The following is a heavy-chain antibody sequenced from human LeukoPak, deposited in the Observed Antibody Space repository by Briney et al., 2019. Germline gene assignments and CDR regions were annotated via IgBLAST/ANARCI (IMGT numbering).Heavy chain of an antibody. CDR3: ARGPYSGTFYFDY. CDR2: IIPFLDIT. V-gene: IGHV1-69*04. CDR1: GGTFSNYA. Sequence: SVKVSCKASGGTFSNYAISWVRQAPGQGLEWMGRIIPFLDITDYAQKFQGRVTIIADKSTSTAYMETSSLRSEDTAVYYCARGPYSGTFYFDYWCQGTLVTVSS. J-gene: IGHJ4*02. D-gene: IGHD1-26*01.